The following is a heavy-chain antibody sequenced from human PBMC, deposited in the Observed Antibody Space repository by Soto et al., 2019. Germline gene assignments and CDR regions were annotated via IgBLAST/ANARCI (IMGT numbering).Heavy chain of an antibody. D-gene: IGHD3-10*01. V-gene: IGHV4-31*03. CDR2: IYYSGST. Sequence: QVQLQESGPGLVKPSQTLSLTCTVSGGSISSGGYYWSWIRQHPGKGLEWIGYIYYSGSTYYNPSLTSRVTISVDRSRNQFSLKLSSLTAADTAVYYCARDGVWFGEPLDYWGQGTLVTVSS. J-gene: IGHJ4*02. CDR1: GGSISSGGYY. CDR3: ARDGVWFGEPLDY.